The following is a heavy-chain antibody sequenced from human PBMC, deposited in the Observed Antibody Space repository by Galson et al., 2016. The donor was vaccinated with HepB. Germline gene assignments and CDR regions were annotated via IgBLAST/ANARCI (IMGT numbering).Heavy chain of an antibody. D-gene: IGHD2-21*01. V-gene: IGHV5-10-1*01. Sequence: QSGAEVKKPGESLGISCKGSGYNFTNYWITWVRQMPGKGLEWMGRIDPSDSSINYSPSFHGHVTISLDKSINSAFLQWSSLKAADSAMYYCARGGGHIGPWGQGTMVTVSP. CDR1: GYNFTNYW. J-gene: IGHJ3*01. CDR2: IDPSDSSI. CDR3: ARGGGHIGP.